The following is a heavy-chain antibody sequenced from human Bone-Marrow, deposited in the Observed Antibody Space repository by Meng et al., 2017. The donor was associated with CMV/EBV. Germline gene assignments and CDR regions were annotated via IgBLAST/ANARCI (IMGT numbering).Heavy chain of an antibody. V-gene: IGHV1-2*02. D-gene: IGHD3-3*01. CDR3: AREGFLEWLPQYGMDV. CDR1: GYTFSSYD. J-gene: IGHJ6*02. Sequence: ASVKVSCKASGYTFSSYDINWVRQATGQGLEWLGWVNPNSGGTNYAQKFQGRVTMTRDTSISTAYMELSRLRSDDTAVYYCAREGFLEWLPQYGMDVWGQGTTVTVSS. CDR2: VNPNSGGT.